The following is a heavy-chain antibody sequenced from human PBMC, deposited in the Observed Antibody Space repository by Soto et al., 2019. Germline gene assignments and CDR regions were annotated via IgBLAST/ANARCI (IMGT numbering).Heavy chain of an antibody. J-gene: IGHJ2*01. Sequence: QVQLVESGGGVVQPGRSLSLSCAASGFTFSSYGLHWVRQAPGKGLEWVAVIWYDGSNKYYADSVKGRFTISRDNSKNTLYLQMNSLRAEDTAVYYCARDAGPPIHYGDDRPYWYFDLWGRGTLVTVSS. CDR3: ARDAGPPIHYGDDRPYWYFDL. D-gene: IGHD4-17*01. CDR1: GFTFSSYG. V-gene: IGHV3-33*01. CDR2: IWYDGSNK.